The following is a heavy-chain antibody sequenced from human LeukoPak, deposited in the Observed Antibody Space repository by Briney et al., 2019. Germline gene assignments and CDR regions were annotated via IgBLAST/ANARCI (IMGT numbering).Heavy chain of an antibody. CDR1: GFTFSSYS. CDR2: ISSSSSTI. D-gene: IGHD2-2*01. Sequence: GGSLRLSCAASGFTFSSYSMNWVRQAPGKGLEWVSYISSSSSTIYYADSVKGRFTISRDNAKNSLYLQMNSLRAEDTAVYYCARELEGYCSSTSCPSLYYYYYGMDVWGQGTTVTVSS. CDR3: ARELEGYCSSTSCPSLYYYYYGMDV. J-gene: IGHJ6*02. V-gene: IGHV3-48*01.